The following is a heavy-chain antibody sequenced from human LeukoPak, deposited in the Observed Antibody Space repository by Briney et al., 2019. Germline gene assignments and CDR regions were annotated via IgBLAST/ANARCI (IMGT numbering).Heavy chain of an antibody. J-gene: IGHJ3*02. V-gene: IGHV1-2*02. CDR3: ARVRYCSGGSCYGLRYAFDI. CDR1: GYTFTGYY. D-gene: IGHD2-15*01. CDR2: INPNSGGT. Sequence: ASVKVSCKASGYTFTGYYMHWVRQAPGQGLEWMGWINPNSGGTNYAQKFQGRVTMTRDTSISTAYMELSRLRSDDTAVYYCARVRYCSGGSCYGLRYAFDIWGQGTMVTVSS.